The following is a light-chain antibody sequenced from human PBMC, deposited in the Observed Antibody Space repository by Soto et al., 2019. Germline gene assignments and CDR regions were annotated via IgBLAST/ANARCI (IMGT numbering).Light chain of an antibody. Sequence: VLTQSPATLSLSPGERATLSCTTNEPFNSPYLAWYQQKPGQAPRLLIYGASNMATGIPDRFSGSGSGADFTLTISRLEPEDFAVYYCQQYGSPLTFGGGTKVEI. CDR2: GAS. J-gene: IGKJ4*01. CDR3: QQYGSPLT. V-gene: IGKV3-20*01. CDR1: EPFNSPY.